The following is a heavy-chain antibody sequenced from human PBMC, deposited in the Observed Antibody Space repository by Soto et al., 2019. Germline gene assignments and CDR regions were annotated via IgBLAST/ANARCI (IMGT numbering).Heavy chain of an antibody. CDR1: GFTVSNNY. V-gene: IGHV3-66*01. CDR3: ARDVGV. Sequence: EVQLVESGGGLVQPGGSLRLSCAASGFTVSNNYMSWVRQAPGKGREWVSVIYSGGSTYYAGSVKGRSTISSENSKNTLYLQMNSLRAEDTAVYYWARDVGVWGGGTTVTVSS. J-gene: IGHJ6*04. CDR2: IYSGGST.